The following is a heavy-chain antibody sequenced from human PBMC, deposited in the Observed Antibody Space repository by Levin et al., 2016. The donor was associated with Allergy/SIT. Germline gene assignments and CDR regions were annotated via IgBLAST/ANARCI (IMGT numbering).Heavy chain of an antibody. V-gene: IGHV4-34*01. D-gene: IGHD6-13*01. J-gene: IGHJ4*02. CDR3: ARGFGKIPAAGKGSY. CDR2: INHSGST. Sequence: RQAPGKGLEWIGEINHSGSTNYNPSLKSRVTISVDTSKNQFSLKLSSVTAADTAVYYCARGFGKIPAAGKGSYWGQGTLVTVSS.